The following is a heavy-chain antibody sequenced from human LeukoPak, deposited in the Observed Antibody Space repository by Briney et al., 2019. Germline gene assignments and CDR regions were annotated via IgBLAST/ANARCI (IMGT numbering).Heavy chain of an antibody. CDR1: GFTFSSYS. D-gene: IGHD3-10*01. CDR2: ISSSSSYI. J-gene: IGHJ5*02. V-gene: IGHV3-21*04. Sequence: GGSLRLSCAASGFTFSSYSMNWVRQAPGKGLEWVSSISSSSSYIYYADSVKGRFTISRDNAKNSLYLQMNSLRAEDTAVYYCARVGMVRGVIIANWFDPWGQGTLVTVSS. CDR3: ARVGMVRGVIIANWFDP.